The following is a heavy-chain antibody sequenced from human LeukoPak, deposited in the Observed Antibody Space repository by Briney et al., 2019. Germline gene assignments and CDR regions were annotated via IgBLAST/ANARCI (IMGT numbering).Heavy chain of an antibody. V-gene: IGHV3-49*04. CDR2: IRSKAYGGTT. D-gene: IGHD1-26*01. Sequence: GGSLRLSCTASGFTLGDYAMSWVRQAPGKGLEWVGFIRSKAYGGTTEYAASVKGRFTISRDDSKSIAYLQMNSLKTEDTAVYYCTRDGVGYYFDYWGQGTLVTVSS. J-gene: IGHJ4*02. CDR3: TRDGVGYYFDY. CDR1: GFTLGDYA.